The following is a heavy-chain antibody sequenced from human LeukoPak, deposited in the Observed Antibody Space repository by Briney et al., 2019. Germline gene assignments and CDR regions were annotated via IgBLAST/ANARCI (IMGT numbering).Heavy chain of an antibody. CDR1: GGSISSYY. CDR3: ARDLSCSGGSCLPSYWFDP. V-gene: IGHV4-59*01. Sequence: PSETLSLTCTVSGGSISSYYWSWIRQPPGKGLEWIGYINYSGSTNYNPSLKSRVTISVDTSKNQFSLKLSSVTAADTAVYYCARDLSCSGGSCLPSYWFDPWGQGTLVTVSS. D-gene: IGHD2-15*01. J-gene: IGHJ5*02. CDR2: INYSGST.